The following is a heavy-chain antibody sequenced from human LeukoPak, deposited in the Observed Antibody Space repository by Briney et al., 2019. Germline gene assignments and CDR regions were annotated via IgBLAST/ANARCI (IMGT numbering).Heavy chain of an antibody. CDR2: ITTNGGTK. Sequence: GRSLRLSCAASGFTFKEHAIHWVRQAPGKGLEWVAVITTNGGTKDDAHSVKGRFTISRDNSKGTAFLQMNSLRRNDTAIYFCAKGLSAGTIYYWGQGALVTVSS. CDR1: GFTFKEHA. CDR3: AKGLSAGTIYY. V-gene: IGHV3-30*18. J-gene: IGHJ4*02. D-gene: IGHD3-3*01.